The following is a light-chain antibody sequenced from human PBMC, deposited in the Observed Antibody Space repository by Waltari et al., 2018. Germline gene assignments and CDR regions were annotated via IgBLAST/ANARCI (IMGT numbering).Light chain of an antibody. CDR1: SSNIGGNY. Sequence: QSVLTQPPSASGTPGQRVTISCSGSSSNIGGNYVSWYQQLPGPAPKLLIYRNNQRPSGVPDRFSGSKSGTSASLAISGLRSEDEADYYCAAWDDSLSASFGGGTKLTVL. J-gene: IGLJ3*02. CDR2: RNN. V-gene: IGLV1-47*01. CDR3: AAWDDSLSAS.